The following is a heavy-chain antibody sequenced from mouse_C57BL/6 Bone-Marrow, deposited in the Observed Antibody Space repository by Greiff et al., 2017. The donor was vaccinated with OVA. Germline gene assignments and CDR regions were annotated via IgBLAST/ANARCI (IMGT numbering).Heavy chain of an antibody. D-gene: IGHD4-1*01. J-gene: IGHJ3*01. CDR1: GYSFTGYY. CDR2: INPSTGGT. Sequence: VQRQQSGPELVKPGASVKISCKASGYSFTGYYMNWVKQSPEKSLEWIGEINPSTGGTTYNQKFKAKATLTVDKSSSTAYMQLKSLTSEDSAVYDCARGGTSPFAYWGQGTLVTVSA. V-gene: IGHV1-42*01. CDR3: ARGGTSPFAY.